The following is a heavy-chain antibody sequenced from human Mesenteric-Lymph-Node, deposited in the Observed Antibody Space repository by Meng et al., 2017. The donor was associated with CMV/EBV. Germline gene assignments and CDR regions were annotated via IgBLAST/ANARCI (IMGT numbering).Heavy chain of an antibody. D-gene: IGHD3-22*01. CDR3: ARLMEDYFDRSEYPDDFDI. CDR2: IDTDGTTA. Sequence: GESLKISCVVSGFTFSSYWMHWVRQAPGRGLVWVSRIDTDGTTADYADSVKGRFTISRDNAKNTLYLQMNSLRAEDTAVYYCARLMEDYFDRSEYPDDFDIWGQGTMVTVSS. V-gene: IGHV3-74*01. J-gene: IGHJ3*02. CDR1: GFTFSSYW.